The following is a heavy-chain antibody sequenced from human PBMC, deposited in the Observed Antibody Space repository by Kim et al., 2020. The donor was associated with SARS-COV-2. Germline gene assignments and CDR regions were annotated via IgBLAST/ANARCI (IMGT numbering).Heavy chain of an antibody. J-gene: IGHJ6*04. D-gene: IGHD3-9*01. CDR3: TTLLRYFDWLAVKYYYYGMDV. CDR1: GFTFSNAW. V-gene: IGHV3-15*01. CDR2: IKSKTDGGTT. Sequence: GGSLRLSCAASGFTFSNAWMSWVRQAPGKGLEWVGRIKSKTDGGTTDYAAPVKGRFTISRDDSKNTLYLHMNSLKTEDTAVYYCTTLLRYFDWLAVKYYYYGMDVWGKGTTVTVSS.